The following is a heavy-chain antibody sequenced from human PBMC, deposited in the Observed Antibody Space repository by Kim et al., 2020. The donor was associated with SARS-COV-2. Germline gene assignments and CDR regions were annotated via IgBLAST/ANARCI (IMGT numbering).Heavy chain of an antibody. Sequence: NYAQKLQGRVTMTTDTSTSTAYMELRSLRSDDTAVYYCARENVVITTFDYWGQGTLVTVSS. CDR3: ARENVVITTFDY. J-gene: IGHJ4*02. V-gene: IGHV1-18*01. D-gene: IGHD3-22*01.